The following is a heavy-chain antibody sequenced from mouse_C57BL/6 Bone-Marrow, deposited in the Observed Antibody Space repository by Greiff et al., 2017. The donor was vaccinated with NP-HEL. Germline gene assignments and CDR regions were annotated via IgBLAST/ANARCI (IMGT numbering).Heavy chain of an antibody. CDR3: ASPYYGSSWAWFAY. V-gene: IGHV5-12*01. J-gene: IGHJ3*01. CDR2: ISNGGGST. D-gene: IGHD1-1*01. Sequence: EVKLMESGGGLVQPGGSLKLSCAASGFTFSDYYMYWVRQTPEKRLEWVAYISNGGGSTYYPDTVKGRFTISRDNAKNTLYLQMSRLKSEDTAMYYCASPYYGSSWAWFAYWGQGTLVTVSA. CDR1: GFTFSDYY.